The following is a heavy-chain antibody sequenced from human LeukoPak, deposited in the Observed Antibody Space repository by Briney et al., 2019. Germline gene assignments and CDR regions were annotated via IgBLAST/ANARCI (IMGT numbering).Heavy chain of an antibody. CDR2: IKQDGGEK. V-gene: IGHV3-7*03. CDR1: GFTFSSYW. CDR3: ARQRGVVPAAKALGS. Sequence: PGGSLRLSCAASGFTFSSYWMSWVRQAPGKGLEWVANIKQDGGEKFYVDSVKGRFTTSRDNAKNSLYLQMNSLRAEDTAVYYCARQRGVVPAAKALGSWGQGTLVTVSS. J-gene: IGHJ4*02. D-gene: IGHD2-2*01.